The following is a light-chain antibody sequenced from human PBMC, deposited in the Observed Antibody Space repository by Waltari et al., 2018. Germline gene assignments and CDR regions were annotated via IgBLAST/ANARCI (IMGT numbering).Light chain of an antibody. Sequence: EIVLTQSPATLSLSPGERATLSCRASQSINSYLAWYQHKPGQAPRLLIYDASNRATVIPARFSGSGSGTDFTLTISSLEPEDFAVYYCQQRANWPRLTFGGGTKVEIK. V-gene: IGKV3-11*01. J-gene: IGKJ4*01. CDR2: DAS. CDR1: QSINSY. CDR3: QQRANWPRLT.